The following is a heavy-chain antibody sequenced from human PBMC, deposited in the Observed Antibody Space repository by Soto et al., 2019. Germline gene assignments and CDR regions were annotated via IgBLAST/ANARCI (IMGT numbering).Heavy chain of an antibody. CDR1: GGSFSGYY. CDR3: ANGMDV. J-gene: IGHJ6*02. V-gene: IGHV4-34*01. Sequence: QVQVQHWGAGLLNPSEALSLTCAVYGGSFSGYYGSWIRQPPGKGLELIGEINHSRDTNYNPSLKSRVTISVDTSKNQFSLKLSSVTAADTAVYYCANGMDVWGQGTTVTVSS. CDR2: INHSRDT.